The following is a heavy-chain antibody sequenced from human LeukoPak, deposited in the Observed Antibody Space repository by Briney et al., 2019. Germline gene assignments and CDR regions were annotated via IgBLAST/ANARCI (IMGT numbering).Heavy chain of an antibody. CDR2: IIPIFGTA. CDR1: GGTFSSYA. J-gene: IGHJ3*02. D-gene: IGHD3-22*01. Sequence: GASVKVSCKASGGTFSSYAISWVRQAPGQGLEWMGGIIPIFGTANYAQKFQGRVTITTDESTSTAYMELSSLRSEDTAVYYCARASLPYYYDSGGYPIAFDIWGQGTMVTVSS. CDR3: ARASLPYYYDSGGYPIAFDI. V-gene: IGHV1-69*05.